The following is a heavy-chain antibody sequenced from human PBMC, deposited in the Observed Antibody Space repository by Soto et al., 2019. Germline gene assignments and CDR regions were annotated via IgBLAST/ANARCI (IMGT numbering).Heavy chain of an antibody. D-gene: IGHD1-26*01. CDR1: GYTFTSYY. CDR2: IYPSDGST. J-gene: IGHJ4*02. V-gene: IGHV1-46*03. Sequence: ASVKVSWQASGYTFTSYYMHWVRQAPGQGLEWMGRIYPSDGSTSYAQKFQGRVTMTGDTSTSTAYMELSSLRSEDTAVYYCAPLGKVGGTGYPTWGQGTLVTVSS. CDR3: APLGKVGGTGYPT.